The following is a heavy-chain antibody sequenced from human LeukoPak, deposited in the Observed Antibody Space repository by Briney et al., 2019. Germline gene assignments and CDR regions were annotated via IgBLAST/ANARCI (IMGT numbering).Heavy chain of an antibody. J-gene: IGHJ4*02. D-gene: IGHD6-13*01. CDR3: ARFIAAPYYFDY. V-gene: IGHV3-74*01. CDR1: GFAFSSYW. CDR2: INSDGSST. Sequence: GGSLRLSCAASGFAFSSYWMHWVRQAPGKGLVWVSRINSDGSSTSYADSVKGRFTISRDNAKNSLYLQMNSLRAEDTAVYYCARFIAAPYYFDYWGRGTLVTVSS.